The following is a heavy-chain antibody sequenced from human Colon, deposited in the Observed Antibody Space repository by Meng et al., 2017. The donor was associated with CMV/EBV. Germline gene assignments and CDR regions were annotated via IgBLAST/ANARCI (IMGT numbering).Heavy chain of an antibody. V-gene: IGHV7-4-1*02. CDR3: AREWLDGDYGSLYFDY. Sequence: SGKPFTSYAMNWVRQAPGQGLEWMGWINTNTGNPTYAQGFTGRFVFSLDTSVSTAYLQISSLKAEDTAVYYCAREWLDGDYGSLYFDYWGQGTLVTVSS. J-gene: IGHJ4*02. CDR1: GKPFTSYA. D-gene: IGHD4-17*01. CDR2: INTNTGNP.